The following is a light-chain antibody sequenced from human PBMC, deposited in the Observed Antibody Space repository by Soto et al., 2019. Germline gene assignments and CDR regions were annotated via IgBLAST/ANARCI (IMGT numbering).Light chain of an antibody. CDR1: NSNLGAGYD. J-gene: IGLJ3*02. V-gene: IGLV1-40*01. CDR3: QAYDYSLTAFV. Sequence: GPGQRVPISCTGNNSNLGAGYDVHWYQQLPGAAPKLVIFGNRNRPSGVPERFSGSKSGTSASLAITGLQAEDEADYYCQAYDYSLTAFVFGGGTKVTVL. CDR2: GNR.